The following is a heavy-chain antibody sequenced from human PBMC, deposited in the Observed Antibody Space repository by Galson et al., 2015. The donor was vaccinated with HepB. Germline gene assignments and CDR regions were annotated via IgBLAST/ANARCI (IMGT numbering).Heavy chain of an antibody. D-gene: IGHD2-8*01. CDR3: ATSPEVYTGHFDH. CDR1: GFPFGSHA. J-gene: IGHJ4*02. CDR2: IAASGDSS. V-gene: IGHV3-23*01. Sequence: SLRLSCAVSGFPFGSHAMNWVRQGPGMRLEWVSTIAASGDSSWYADSVKGRFTIFRDNSKDTLFLQMKSLRVEDTAVYYCATSPEVYTGHFDHWGQGALVTVSS.